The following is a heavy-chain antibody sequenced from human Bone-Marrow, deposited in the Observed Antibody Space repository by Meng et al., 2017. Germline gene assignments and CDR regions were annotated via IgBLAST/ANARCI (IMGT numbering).Heavy chain of an antibody. CDR3: ARDPGDGYNFFDY. V-gene: IGHV4-34*01. D-gene: IGHD5-24*01. J-gene: IGHJ4*02. CDR1: GGSFSRYY. Sequence: SETLSLTCAVYGGSFSRYYWTWIRQPPGKGLEWIGEIYHSGGTNYNPSLKSRVSISVDTSKNQFSLKLSSVTAADTAVYYCARDPGDGYNFFDYWGQGTLVTVSS. CDR2: IYHSGGT.